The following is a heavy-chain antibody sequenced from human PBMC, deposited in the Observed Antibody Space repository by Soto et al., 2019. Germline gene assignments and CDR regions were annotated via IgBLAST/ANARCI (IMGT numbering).Heavy chain of an antibody. Sequence: EVQLLESGGAWLRRGGSLSFSCPPPGLPFATSPWIGSPGAPGKGLEWVSGIVGTGGRTYYAASVKGRFTISRDNSRNTLYLQMNSLRADDTAMYYCAKSWGDTWLQSAFALWGLGTMVTVSA. D-gene: IGHD5-12*01. CDR2: IVGTGGRT. CDR1: GLPFATSP. CDR3: AKSWGDTWLQSAFAL. V-gene: IGHV3-23*01. J-gene: IGHJ3*01.